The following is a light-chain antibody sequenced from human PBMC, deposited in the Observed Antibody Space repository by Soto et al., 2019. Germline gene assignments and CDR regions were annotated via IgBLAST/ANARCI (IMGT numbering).Light chain of an antibody. CDR2: KVS. CDR1: QSISSW. V-gene: IGKV1-5*03. J-gene: IGKJ1*01. Sequence: DIQMTQSPSTLSASIGDRVTITCRAGQSISSWLAWYQQKPGKAPKFLIHKVSTLVSGVPSRFSGSGSGTEFTLTISSLQPDDFATYFCQEYYTYPWTFGQGTKVDIK. CDR3: QEYYTYPWT.